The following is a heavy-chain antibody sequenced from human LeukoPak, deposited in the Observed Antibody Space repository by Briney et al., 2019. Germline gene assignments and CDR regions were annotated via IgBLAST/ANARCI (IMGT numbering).Heavy chain of an antibody. CDR3: GRGGIAAAASGIDY. Sequence: PSQTLSLTCAVSGGSISSGGYSWSWIRQPPGKGLDWIGYIYQSGSTYYNPSLKSRVTISVDRSKNQFSLKLSSVTAADTAVYYCGRGGIAAAASGIDYWGQGTLVTVSS. V-gene: IGHV4-30-2*01. D-gene: IGHD6-13*01. CDR2: IYQSGST. J-gene: IGHJ4*02. CDR1: GGSISSGGYS.